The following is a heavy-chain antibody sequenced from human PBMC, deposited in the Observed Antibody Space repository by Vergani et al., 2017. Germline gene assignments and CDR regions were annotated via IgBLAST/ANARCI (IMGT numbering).Heavy chain of an antibody. J-gene: IGHJ6*03. D-gene: IGHD3-16*01. CDR2: IYYSGST. Sequence: QVQLQESGPGLVKPSETLSLTCTVSGGSISSYYWSWIRQPPGKGLEWIGYIYYSGSTNYNPSLKSRVTISVDTSKNQFSLKLSSVTAADTAVYYCARVHRGDAYYYYYMDVWGKGTTVTVSS. CDR3: ARVHRGDAYYYYYMDV. CDR1: GGSISSYY. V-gene: IGHV4-59*01.